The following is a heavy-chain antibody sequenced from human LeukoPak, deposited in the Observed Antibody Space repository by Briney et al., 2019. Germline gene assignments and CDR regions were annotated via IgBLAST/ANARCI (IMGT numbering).Heavy chain of an antibody. V-gene: IGHV3-11*06. CDR3: ARERGQQLEYCYFDY. CDR1: GFTFSDYY. Sequence: GGSLRLSCAASGFTFSDYYMSWIRQAPGKGLEWVSYISSSSSYTNYADSVKGRFTISRDNAKNSLYLQMNSLRAEDTAVYYCARERGQQLEYCYFDYWGQGTLVTVSS. J-gene: IGHJ4*02. CDR2: ISSSSSYT. D-gene: IGHD6-13*01.